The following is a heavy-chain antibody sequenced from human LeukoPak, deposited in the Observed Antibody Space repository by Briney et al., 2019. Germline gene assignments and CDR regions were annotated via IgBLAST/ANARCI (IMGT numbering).Heavy chain of an antibody. D-gene: IGHD3-10*01. J-gene: IGHJ6*03. CDR1: GFTFSYYW. Sequence: GGSLRLSCAASGFTFSYYWMAWVRQAPGKGLEWVANIKQDGSEKYYVDSVKGRFTISRDNAKNSLYLQMDSLRAEDTAVYYCARGSLGPHYMHVWGKGTTVPVSS. CDR3: ARGSLGPHYMHV. CDR2: IKQDGSEK. V-gene: IGHV3-7*01.